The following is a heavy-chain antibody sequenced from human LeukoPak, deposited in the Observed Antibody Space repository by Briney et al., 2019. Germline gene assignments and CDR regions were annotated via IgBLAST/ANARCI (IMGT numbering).Heavy chain of an antibody. CDR2: INPNSGGT. J-gene: IGHJ6*03. D-gene: IGHD2-15*01. V-gene: IGHV1-2*06. Sequence: ASVKVSCKASGYTFTGYYMHWVRQAPGQGLEWMGRINPNSGGTNYAQKFQGRVTMTRDTSISTAYMELSRLRSDDTAVYYCARDCGGSCYPCYYYYYMDVWGTGTTVTVSS. CDR3: ARDCGGSCYPCYYYYYMDV. CDR1: GYTFTGYY.